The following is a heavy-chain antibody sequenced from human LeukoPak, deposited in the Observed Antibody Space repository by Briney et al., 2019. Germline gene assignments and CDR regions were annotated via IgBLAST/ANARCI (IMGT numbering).Heavy chain of an antibody. CDR3: AREHPDFWSGKLGIDY. CDR2: INPNSGGT. Sequence: ASVKVSCKASGYTFTGYYMHWVRQAPGQGPEWMGRINPNSGGTNYAQKFQGRVTMTRDTSISTAYMELSRLRSDDTAVYYCAREHPDFWSGKLGIDYWGQGTLVTVSS. J-gene: IGHJ4*02. D-gene: IGHD3-3*01. CDR1: GYTFTGYY. V-gene: IGHV1-2*06.